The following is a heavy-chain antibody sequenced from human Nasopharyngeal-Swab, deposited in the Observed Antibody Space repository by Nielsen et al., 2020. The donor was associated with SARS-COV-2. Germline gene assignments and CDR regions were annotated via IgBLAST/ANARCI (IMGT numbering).Heavy chain of an antibody. CDR2: ISYDGSNK. Sequence: GGSLRLSCAASGFTFSSYAMHWVRQAPGKGLEWVAVISYDGSNKYYADSVKGRFTISRDNSKNTLYLQMNSLRAEDTAVYYCARDQGGSLRSVSYYYYYGMDVWGQGTTVTVSS. CDR1: GFTFSSYA. V-gene: IGHV3-30-3*01. CDR3: ARDQGGSLRSVSYYYYYGMDV. J-gene: IGHJ6*02. D-gene: IGHD1-26*01.